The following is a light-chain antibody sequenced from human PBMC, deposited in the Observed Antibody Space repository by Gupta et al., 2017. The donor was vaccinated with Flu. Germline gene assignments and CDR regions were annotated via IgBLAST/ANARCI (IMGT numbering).Light chain of an antibody. Sequence: SPSSLSASVGDRVTITCRTSQSISTYLNWYQEKPGKAPKLLIYAASSLQSGVPSRFSGSGSGTDFTLTISRLQPEDFGTYYCQQSYNALTFGQGTRLDIK. V-gene: IGKV1-39*01. CDR1: QSISTY. CDR2: AAS. J-gene: IGKJ5*01. CDR3: QQSYNALT.